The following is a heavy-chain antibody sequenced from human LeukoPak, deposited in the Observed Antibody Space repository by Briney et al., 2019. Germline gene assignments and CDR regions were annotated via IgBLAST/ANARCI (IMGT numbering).Heavy chain of an antibody. CDR3: ARCKGMDV. V-gene: IGHV3-7*01. J-gene: IGHJ6*02. CDR2: MNIDGSEK. Sequence: PGGSLRLSCAASGFTFSNYWMGWVRQAPGKRPEWVANMNIDGSEKYYADSVKGRFSISRDNSKNTLYLQMNSLRAEDTAVYYCARCKGMDVWGQGTTVTVSS. D-gene: IGHD2/OR15-2a*01. CDR1: GFTFSNYW.